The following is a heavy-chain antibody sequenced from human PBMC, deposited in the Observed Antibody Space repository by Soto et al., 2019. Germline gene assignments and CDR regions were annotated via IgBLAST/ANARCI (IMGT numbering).Heavy chain of an antibody. CDR3: ARQGRFPIAAARTDYYYYYMYV. D-gene: IGHD6-13*01. CDR2: IYYSGST. Sequence: SETLSLTCTVSGGSISSYYWSWIRQSPGKGLEWIGYIYYSGSTNYNPSLKSRVTISVDMSKNQFSLKLSSVTAADTAVYYCARQGRFPIAAARTDYYYYYMYVWGQGTTVTVSS. V-gene: IGHV4-59*08. J-gene: IGHJ6*03. CDR1: GGSISSYY.